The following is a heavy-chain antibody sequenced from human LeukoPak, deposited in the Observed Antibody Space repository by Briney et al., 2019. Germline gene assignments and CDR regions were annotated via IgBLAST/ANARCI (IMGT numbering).Heavy chain of an antibody. CDR3: ARDSSTPMTTVVPFDY. V-gene: IGHV1-18*01. J-gene: IGHJ4*02. Sequence: ASVKVSCKASGYTFTSYGISWVRQAPGQGLEWMGWISAYNGNTNYAQRLQGRVTMTTGTSTSTAYMELRSLRSDDTAVYYCARDSSTPMTTVVPFDYWGQGTLVTVSS. D-gene: IGHD4-23*01. CDR2: ISAYNGNT. CDR1: GYTFTSYG.